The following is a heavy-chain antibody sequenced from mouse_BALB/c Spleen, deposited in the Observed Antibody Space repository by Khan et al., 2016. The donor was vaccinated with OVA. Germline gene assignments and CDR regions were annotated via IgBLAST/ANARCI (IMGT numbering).Heavy chain of an antibody. D-gene: IGHD2-10*01. V-gene: IGHV2-6-1*01. CDR3: ARQPYYHYNVMHH. J-gene: IGHJ4*01. CDR2: MWGDGST. Sequence: QVQLKQSGPGLVAPSQSLSITCTISGFSLANYGVHWVRQPPGKGLEWLVLMWGDGSTSYNSVLKSRLTVSTDNSRNPVFIKMNSIQTDDKTMYFCARQPYYHYNVMHHWGQGTSVTVSS. CDR1: GFSLANYG.